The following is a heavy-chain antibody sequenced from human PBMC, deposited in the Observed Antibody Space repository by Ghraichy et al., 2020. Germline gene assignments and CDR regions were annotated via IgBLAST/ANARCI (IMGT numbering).Heavy chain of an antibody. D-gene: IGHD2-2*01. CDR1: GGSFSGYY. CDR3: ARAGYCSSTSCPARYYYGMDV. CDR2: INHSGST. J-gene: IGHJ6*02. Sequence: SQTLSLTCAVYGGSFSGYYWSWIRQPPGKGLEWIGEINHSGSTNYNPSLKSRVTISVDTSKNQFSLKLSSVTAADTAVYYCARAGYCSSTSCPARYYYGMDVWGQGTTVTVSS. V-gene: IGHV4-34*01.